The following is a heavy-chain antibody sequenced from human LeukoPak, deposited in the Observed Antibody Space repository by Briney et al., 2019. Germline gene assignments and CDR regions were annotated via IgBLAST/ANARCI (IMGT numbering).Heavy chain of an antibody. CDR3: ARYIVAADY. D-gene: IGHD5-12*01. Sequence: PGGSLRLSCAASGFTFSRYEMNWVRQAPGKGLEWVSYISTSGSTIDYADSVKGRFTISRDNAKNSLYLQMNSLRAEDTAVYYCARYIVAADYWGQGTLVTVSS. J-gene: IGHJ4*02. CDR2: ISTSGSTI. CDR1: GFTFSRYE. V-gene: IGHV3-48*03.